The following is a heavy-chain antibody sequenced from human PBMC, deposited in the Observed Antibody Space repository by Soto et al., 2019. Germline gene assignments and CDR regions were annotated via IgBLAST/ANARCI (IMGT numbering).Heavy chain of an antibody. Sequence: QVQLVQSGAEVKKPGSSVKVSCKASGGTFSSYAISWVRQAPGQGLEWMGGIIPIFGTANYAQKFQGRITITADESTSTAYMELSSLRSEDTAVYYCARGQYYYGSGSSDWFDPWGQGTLVTVSS. CDR3: ARGQYYYGSGSSDWFDP. D-gene: IGHD3-10*01. CDR2: IIPIFGTA. J-gene: IGHJ5*02. CDR1: GGTFSSYA. V-gene: IGHV1-69*01.